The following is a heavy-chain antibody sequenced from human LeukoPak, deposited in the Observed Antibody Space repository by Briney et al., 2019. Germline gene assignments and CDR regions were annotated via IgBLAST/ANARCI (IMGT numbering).Heavy chain of an antibody. D-gene: IGHD6-19*01. J-gene: IGHJ4*02. CDR2: IGIDSGNT. Sequence: QPGGSLRLSCAASGFTFSDYSMNWVRQAPGKGLEWISYIGIDSGNTNYADSVKGRFTISRDNAKNSLYLEMNSLRAEDTAVYYCASEIVSAVAGNFDYWGQGTLVTVSS. CDR3: ASEIVSAVAGNFDY. CDR1: GFTFSDYS. V-gene: IGHV3-48*04.